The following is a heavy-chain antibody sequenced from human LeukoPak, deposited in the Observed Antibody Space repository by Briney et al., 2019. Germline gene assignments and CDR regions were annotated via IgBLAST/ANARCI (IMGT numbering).Heavy chain of an antibody. J-gene: IGHJ4*02. Sequence: GGSLRLSCAASGFTFEDYAMHWVRQAPGKGLEWVSGISWNSGSIGYADSVKGRFTISRDNAKNSLYLQMNSLRAEDTALYYCAKDQDGSGSYFDYWGQGTLVTVSS. V-gene: IGHV3-9*01. D-gene: IGHD3-10*01. CDR1: GFTFEDYA. CDR2: ISWNSGSI. CDR3: AKDQDGSGSYFDY.